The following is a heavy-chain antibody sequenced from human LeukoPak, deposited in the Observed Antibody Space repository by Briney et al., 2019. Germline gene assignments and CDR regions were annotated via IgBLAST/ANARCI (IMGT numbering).Heavy chain of an antibody. D-gene: IGHD3-10*01. J-gene: IGHJ4*02. CDR1: GYTFTSYA. V-gene: IGHV1-3*01. CDR3: ARVKNSYGSGSYYSAFDY. Sequence: ASVKVSRKASGYTFTSYAMHWVRQAPGQRLEWMGWINAGNGNTKYSQEFQGRVTITRDTSASTAYMELSSLRSEDTAVYYCARVKNSYGSGSYYSAFDYWGQGTLVTVSS. CDR2: INAGNGNT.